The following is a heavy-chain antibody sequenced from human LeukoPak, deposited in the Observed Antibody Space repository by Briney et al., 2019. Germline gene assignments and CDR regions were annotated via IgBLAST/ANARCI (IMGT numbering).Heavy chain of an antibody. CDR2: IKQDGSEK. CDR1: GFTFRSYS. D-gene: IGHD4-23*01. Sequence: PGGSLRLSCVASGFTFRSYSMNWVRQAPGEGLEWVANIKQDGSEKYYVDSAKGRFTISRDNAKNSLYLQMNSLRAEDTAVYYCARGGNSDYWGQGTLVTVSS. CDR3: ARGGNSDY. J-gene: IGHJ4*02. V-gene: IGHV3-7*01.